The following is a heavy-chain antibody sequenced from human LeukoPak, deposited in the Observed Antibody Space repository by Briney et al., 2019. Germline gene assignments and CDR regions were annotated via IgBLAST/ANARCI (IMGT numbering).Heavy chain of an antibody. Sequence: GGSLRLSCAASGFTFSSYSMNWVRQAPGKGLEWVSSISSSSSYIYYADSVKGRFTISRDNAKNSLYPQMNSLRAEDTAVYYCASRTGPIDYWGQGTLVTVSS. D-gene: IGHD7-27*01. V-gene: IGHV3-21*01. CDR2: ISSSSSYI. CDR1: GFTFSSYS. CDR3: ASRTGPIDY. J-gene: IGHJ4*02.